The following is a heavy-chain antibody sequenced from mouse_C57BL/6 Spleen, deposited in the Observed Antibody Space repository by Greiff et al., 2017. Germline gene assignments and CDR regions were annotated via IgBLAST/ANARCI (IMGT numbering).Heavy chain of an antibody. D-gene: IGHD1-1*01. CDR1: GYTFTDYE. Sequence: VQLQESGAELVRPGASVTLSCKASGYTFTDYEMHWVKQTPVHGLEWIGAIDPETGGTAYNQKFKGKAILTADKSSSTAYMELRSLTSEDSAVYYCTRRVYYYGSSLGFAYWGQGTLVTVSA. CDR2: IDPETGGT. CDR3: TRRVYYYGSSLGFAY. V-gene: IGHV1-15*01. J-gene: IGHJ3*01.